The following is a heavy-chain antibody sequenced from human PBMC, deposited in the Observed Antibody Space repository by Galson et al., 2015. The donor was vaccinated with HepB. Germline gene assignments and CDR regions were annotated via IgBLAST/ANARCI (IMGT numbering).Heavy chain of an antibody. V-gene: IGHV4-59*08. D-gene: IGHD1-26*01. Sequence: SETLSLTCTVSGGSISSYYWSWIRQPPGKGLEWIGYIYYSGSTNYNPSLKSRVTISVDTSKNQFSLKLSSVTAADTAVYYCARLVGAKRGGYFDYWGQGTLVTVSS. CDR3: ARLVGAKRGGYFDY. CDR1: GGSISSYY. CDR2: IYYSGST. J-gene: IGHJ4*02.